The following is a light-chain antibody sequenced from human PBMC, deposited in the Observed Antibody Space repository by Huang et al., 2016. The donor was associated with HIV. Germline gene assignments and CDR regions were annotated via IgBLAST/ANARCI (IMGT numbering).Light chain of an antibody. Sequence: DIQMTQSPSFVSASVGDRVTITCRASQRIITHLSWYQQKPGQAPTLLIYAASNLETGVPSRFSGSGSGTDFTLTISSLQPSDFATYFCQQTYSSPLTFGPGTTVDIK. CDR2: AAS. V-gene: IGKV1-39*01. CDR1: QRIITH. CDR3: QQTYSSPLT. J-gene: IGKJ3*01.